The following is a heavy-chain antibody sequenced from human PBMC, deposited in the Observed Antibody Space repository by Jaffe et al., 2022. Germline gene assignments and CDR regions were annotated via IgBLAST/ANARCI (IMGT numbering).Heavy chain of an antibody. V-gene: IGHV4-34*01. CDR1: GGSFSGYY. J-gene: IGHJ4*02. D-gene: IGHD6-19*01. CDR3: ARDPDMSGPDSSGWYYFDY. Sequence: QVQLQQWGAGLLKPSETLSLTCAVYGGSFSGYYWSWIRQPPGKGLEWIGEINHSGSTNYNPSLKSRVTISVDTSKNQFSLKLSSVTAADTAVYYCARDPDMSGPDSSGWYYFDYWGQGTLVTVSS. CDR2: INHSGST.